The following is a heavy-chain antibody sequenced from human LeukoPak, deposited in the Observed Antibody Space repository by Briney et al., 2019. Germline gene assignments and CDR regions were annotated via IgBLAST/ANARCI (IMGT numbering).Heavy chain of an antibody. V-gene: IGHV4-39*07. CDR1: GGSISSSSYL. Sequence: SETLSLACTVSGGSISSSSYLWAWIRQPPGKGLEWIGSMYYSGTTYYTPSLKSRVTMSVDTSKNQFSLKLSSVTAADTAMYYCATPHDYADEYVWGYWGQGALVTVSS. J-gene: IGHJ4*02. CDR2: MYYSGTT. CDR3: ATPHDYADEYVWGY. D-gene: IGHD4-17*01.